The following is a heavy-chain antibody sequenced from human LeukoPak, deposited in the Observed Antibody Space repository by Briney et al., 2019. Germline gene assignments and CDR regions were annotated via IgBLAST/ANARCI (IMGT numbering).Heavy chain of an antibody. Sequence: PSETLSLTCTVSGDSISSNYWSWIRQPAGKGLEWIGRIYTSGYTNYNPSLKSRVAMSLDTSKNQFSLKLSSVTAADTAVYYCARGYYYGSGGPQFDYWGQGTLVTVSS. J-gene: IGHJ4*02. D-gene: IGHD3-10*01. CDR1: GDSISSNY. CDR2: IYTSGYT. CDR3: ARGYYYGSGGPQFDY. V-gene: IGHV4-4*07.